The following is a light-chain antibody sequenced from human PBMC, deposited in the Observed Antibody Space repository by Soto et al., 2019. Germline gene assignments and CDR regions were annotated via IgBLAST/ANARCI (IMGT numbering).Light chain of an antibody. CDR2: EVS. J-gene: IGLJ1*01. V-gene: IGLV2-14*01. CDR3: SSYASGNTYV. Sequence: QSFLTQPASESGSPGQSITISCTGTSSDVGTYNLVSWYQHHPGKAPKLMIYEVSNRPSGVSNRFSGSKSGNTASLTISGLQAEDEADYYCSSYASGNTYVFGTGTKVTVL. CDR1: SSDVGTYNL.